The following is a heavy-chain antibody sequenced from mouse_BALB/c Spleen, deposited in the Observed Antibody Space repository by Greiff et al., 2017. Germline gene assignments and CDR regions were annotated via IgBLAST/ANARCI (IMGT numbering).Heavy chain of an antibody. CDR1: GFTFSSYG. V-gene: IGHV5-6*01. Sequence: EVNVVESGGDLVKPGGSLKLSCAASGFTFSSYGMSWVRQTPDKRLEWVATISSGGSYTYYPDSVKGRFTISRDNAKNTLYLQMSSLKSEDTAMYYCARHGDSAWFAYWGQGTLVTVSA. J-gene: IGHJ3*01. CDR3: ARHGDSAWFAY. CDR2: ISSGGSYT.